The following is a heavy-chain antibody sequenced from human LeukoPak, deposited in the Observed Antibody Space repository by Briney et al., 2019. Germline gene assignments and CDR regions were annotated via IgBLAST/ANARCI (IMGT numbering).Heavy chain of an antibody. J-gene: IGHJ4*02. V-gene: IGHV3-30*02. Sequence: PGGSLRLSCAASGFTFSSYGMHWVRQAPGKGLEWVAFIRYDGSNKYYADSAKGRFTISRDNSKNTLYLQMNSLRAEDTAVYYCANPPPLPVGSISGGWGQGTLVTVSS. CDR1: GFTFSSYG. CDR2: IRYDGSNK. CDR3: ANPPPLPVGSISGG. D-gene: IGHD2-2*01.